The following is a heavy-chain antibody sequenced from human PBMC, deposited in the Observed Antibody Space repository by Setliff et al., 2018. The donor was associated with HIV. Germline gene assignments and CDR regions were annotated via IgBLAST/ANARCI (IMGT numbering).Heavy chain of an antibody. J-gene: IGHJ4*02. Sequence: LRLSCKASGFSFRSYAMSWVRQAPGKGLEWVSGITGSGGSTYYADSVKGRFTVSRDNSKNTLYLRMNSLRAEDTAVYFCAGCRDYDYDRFDYWGQGALVTVSS. D-gene: IGHD3-22*01. CDR2: ITGSGGST. CDR1: GFSFRSYA. CDR3: AGCRDYDYDRFDY. V-gene: IGHV3-23*01.